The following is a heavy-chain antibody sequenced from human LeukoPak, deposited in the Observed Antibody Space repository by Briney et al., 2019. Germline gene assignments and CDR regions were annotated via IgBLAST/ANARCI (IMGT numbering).Heavy chain of an antibody. V-gene: IGHV3-30-3*01. J-gene: IGHJ4*02. CDR2: ISYDGSNK. Sequence: GGSLRLSCAASGFTFSSYAMHWVRQAPGKGLEWVAVISYDGSNKYYADSVKGRFTISRDNSKNTLYLQMSSLRAEDTAVYYCAKEVVVIISTPTEAGFDYWGQGTLVTVSS. CDR1: GFTFSSYA. CDR3: AKEVVVIISTPTEAGFDY. D-gene: IGHD3-22*01.